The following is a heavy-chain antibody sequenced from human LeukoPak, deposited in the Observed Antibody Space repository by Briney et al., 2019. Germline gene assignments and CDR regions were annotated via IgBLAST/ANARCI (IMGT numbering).Heavy chain of an antibody. Sequence: SETLSLTCTVSGGSISSYYWSWIRQPPGKGLEWIRYIYYSGSTNYNPSLRSRVTISVDKSKNQFSLKLSSVTAADTAVYYCARSNDYSNYYYGMDVWGQGTTVTVSS. J-gene: IGHJ6*02. CDR1: GGSISSYY. V-gene: IGHV4-59*12. D-gene: IGHD4-11*01. CDR3: ARSNDYSNYYYGMDV. CDR2: IYYSGST.